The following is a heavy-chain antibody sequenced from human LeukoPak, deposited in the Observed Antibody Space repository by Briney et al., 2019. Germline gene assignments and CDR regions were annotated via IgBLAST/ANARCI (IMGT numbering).Heavy chain of an antibody. CDR1: GFTFSDYY. Sequence: PGGSLRLSCAASGFTFSDYYMSWIRQAPGKGLEWVSYISSSGSTIYYADSVKGRFTISRDNAKNSPYLQMNSLRAEDTAVYYCAKVLGDSSGYYPLDAFDIWGQGTMVTVSS. V-gene: IGHV3-11*01. CDR3: AKVLGDSSGYYPLDAFDI. CDR2: ISSSGSTI. J-gene: IGHJ3*02. D-gene: IGHD3-22*01.